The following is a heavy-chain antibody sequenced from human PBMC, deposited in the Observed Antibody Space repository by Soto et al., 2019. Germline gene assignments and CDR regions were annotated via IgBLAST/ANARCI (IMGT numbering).Heavy chain of an antibody. V-gene: IGHV3-7*03. Sequence: EMLLVESGGGLVQPGGYLRLSCVASGLTFSGYWMSWVRQAPGKGLEWVANINRDGSEEHYVDSVKGRFTISRDNAKNSVYLKMDSLRGEDSAVYYCARDPGPRSASIRGLGWFDPWGQGNLVTVSS. CDR3: ARDPGPRSASIRGLGWFDP. CDR2: INRDGSEE. D-gene: IGHD2-2*01. CDR1: GLTFSGYW. J-gene: IGHJ5*02.